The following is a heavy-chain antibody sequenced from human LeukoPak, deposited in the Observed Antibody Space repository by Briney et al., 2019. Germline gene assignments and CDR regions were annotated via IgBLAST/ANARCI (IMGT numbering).Heavy chain of an antibody. J-gene: IGHJ4*02. CDR3: ARDRGWLQFVY. V-gene: IGHV3-7*04. CDR2: IKPDGSEK. CDR1: GFSFTTSW. D-gene: IGHD5-24*01. Sequence: PGVSLRLSCAASGFSFTTSWMNWVRQAPGKGLEWVASIKPDGSEKYYVDSVEGRFTISRDNAKNSLYLQMNSLRAEDLAVYYCARDRGWLQFVYWGQGTLVTVSS.